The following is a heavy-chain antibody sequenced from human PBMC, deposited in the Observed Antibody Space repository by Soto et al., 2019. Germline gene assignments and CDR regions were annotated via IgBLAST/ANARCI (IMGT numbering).Heavy chain of an antibody. Sequence: QVQLVESGGGVVQPGRSLRLSCVASGFTFSDYAMDWVRQAPGKGLEWVTVISRDGTNKYYADSVKGRFTISRDNCKNTLYLQMNSLTVEDTALYYCARDSSGWYKFDYWGQGTVVTVSS. D-gene: IGHD6-19*01. CDR3: ARDSSGWYKFDY. CDR2: ISRDGTNK. V-gene: IGHV3-30-3*01. J-gene: IGHJ4*02. CDR1: GFTFSDYA.